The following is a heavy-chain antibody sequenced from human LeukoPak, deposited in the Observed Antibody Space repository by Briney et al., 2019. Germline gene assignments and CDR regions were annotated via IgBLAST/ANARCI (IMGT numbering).Heavy chain of an antibody. D-gene: IGHD1-14*01. CDR1: GFTFSSYA. CDR3: AKFGYNHPWPHLDN. J-gene: IGHJ4*02. CDR2: ISGSGNT. Sequence: GGSLRLSCAASGFTFSSYAMNWVRQAPGKGLEWVSTISGSGNTYYADSVKGRFTISRDNSRNTLYLQMNGLRAEDTAVYFCAKFGYNHPWPHLDNWGQGTLVTVSS. V-gene: IGHV3-23*01.